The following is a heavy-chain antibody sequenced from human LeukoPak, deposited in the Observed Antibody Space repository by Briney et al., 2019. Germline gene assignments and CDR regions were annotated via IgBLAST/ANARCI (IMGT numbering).Heavy chain of an antibody. CDR3: AREEMPGKFDY. CDR2: TYHSGST. Sequence: SETLSLTCAVYGGSFSGYYWSWIRQSPGKGLEWIGETYHSGSTNYNPSLKSRVTISLDKSKNQFSLKLRSVTAADTAVYYCAREEMPGKFDYWGQGTLVTVSS. D-gene: IGHD1-26*01. V-gene: IGHV4-34*01. J-gene: IGHJ4*02. CDR1: GGSFSGYY.